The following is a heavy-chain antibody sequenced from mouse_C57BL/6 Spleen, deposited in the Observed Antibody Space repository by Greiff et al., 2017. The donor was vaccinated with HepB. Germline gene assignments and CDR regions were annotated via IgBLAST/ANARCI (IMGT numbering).Heavy chain of an antibody. CDR1: GFTFSSYG. D-gene: IGHD1-1*01. Sequence: EVQRVQSGGDLVKPGASLKLSCAASGFTFSSYGMSWVRQTPDKRLEWVATISSGGSYTYYPDSVKGRFTISRDNAKNTLYLQMSSLKSEDTAMYYCARGDGSSRGYAMDYWGQGTSATVSS. V-gene: IGHV5-6*01. J-gene: IGHJ4*01. CDR2: ISSGGSYT. CDR3: ARGDGSSRGYAMDY.